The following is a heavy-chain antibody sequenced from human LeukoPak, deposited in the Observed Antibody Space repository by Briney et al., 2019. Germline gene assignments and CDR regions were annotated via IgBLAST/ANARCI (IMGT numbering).Heavy chain of an antibody. D-gene: IGHD6-13*01. CDR2: INPNSGGT. Sequence: SVKVSCKASGYTFTGYYMHWVRQAPGQGLEWMGWINPNSGGTNYAQKLQGRVTMTTDTSTSTAYMELRSLRSDDTAVYYCARVSSSSWFNYYYMDVWGKGTTVT. V-gene: IGHV1-2*02. CDR1: GYTFTGYY. J-gene: IGHJ6*03. CDR3: ARVSSSSWFNYYYMDV.